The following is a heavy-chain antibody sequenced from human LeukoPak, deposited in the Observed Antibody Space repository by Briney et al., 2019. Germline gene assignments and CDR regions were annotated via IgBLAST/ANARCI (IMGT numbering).Heavy chain of an antibody. Sequence: SETLSLTCTVSGGSISSYYWTWIRQSAGKGLEWIGRINTSGSTNYNPSLKSRVTISVDTSKNQFSLKLSSVTAADTAVYYCASSGYSSSWYPLDYWGQGTLVTVSS. CDR3: ASSGYSSSWYPLDY. CDR1: GGSISSYY. CDR2: INTSGST. V-gene: IGHV4-4*07. D-gene: IGHD6-13*01. J-gene: IGHJ4*02.